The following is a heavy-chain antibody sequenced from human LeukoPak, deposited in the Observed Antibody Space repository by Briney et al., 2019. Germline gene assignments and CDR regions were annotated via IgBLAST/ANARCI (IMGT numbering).Heavy chain of an antibody. D-gene: IGHD5-12*01. CDR1: GGSISSYD. CDR2: TYTSGST. Sequence: SETLSLTCTVSGGSISSYDWSWIRQPAGKGLEWIGRTYTSGSTNYNPSLKSRVTISVDKSKNQFSLKLRSVTAADTAVYYRAGRISGYGFDPWGQGTLVTVSS. V-gene: IGHV4-4*07. CDR3: AGRISGYGFDP. J-gene: IGHJ5*02.